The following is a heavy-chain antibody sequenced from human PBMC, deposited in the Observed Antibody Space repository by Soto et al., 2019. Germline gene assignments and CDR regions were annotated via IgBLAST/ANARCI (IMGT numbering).Heavy chain of an antibody. J-gene: IGHJ6*02. CDR3: ATSGSYDYYYYGMDV. CDR2: ISSSSSYI. D-gene: IGHD1-26*01. V-gene: IGHV3-21*01. Sequence: GGSLRLSCAASGFTFSSYIMNWVRQAPGKGLEWVSSISSSSSYIYYADSVKGRFTISRDNAKNSLYLQMNSLRAEDTAVYYCATSGSYDYYYYGMDVWGQGTTVTVSS. CDR1: GFTFSSYI.